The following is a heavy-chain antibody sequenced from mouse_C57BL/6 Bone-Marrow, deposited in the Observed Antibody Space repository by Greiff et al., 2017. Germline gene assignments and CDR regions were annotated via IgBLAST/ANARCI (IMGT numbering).Heavy chain of an antibody. CDR3: GRGYTLFDY. V-gene: IGHV5-17*01. Sequence: EVHLVESGGGLVKPGGSLKLSCAASGFTFSDYGMHWVRQAPERGLEWVAYISSGSSTIYYADTVKGRFTIARDNAKNTLFLQMTSLRSEDTAMSYSGRGYTLFDYWGQGTTLTVSS. J-gene: IGHJ2*01. CDR2: ISSGSSTI. CDR1: GFTFSDYG.